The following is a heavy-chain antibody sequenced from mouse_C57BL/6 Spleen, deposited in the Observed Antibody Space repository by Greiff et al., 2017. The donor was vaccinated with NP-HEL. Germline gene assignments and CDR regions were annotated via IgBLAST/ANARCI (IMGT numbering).Heavy chain of an antibody. D-gene: IGHD1-1*01. V-gene: IGHV1-81*01. J-gene: IGHJ4*01. Sequence: VMLVESGAELARPGASVKLSCKASGYTFTSYGISWVKQRTGQGLEWIGEIYPRSGNTYYNEKFKGKATLTADKSSSTAYMELRSLTSEDSAVYFCARPLYYGTDYYAMDCWGQGTSVTVSS. CDR2: IYPRSGNT. CDR1: GYTFTSYG. CDR3: ARPLYYGTDYYAMDC.